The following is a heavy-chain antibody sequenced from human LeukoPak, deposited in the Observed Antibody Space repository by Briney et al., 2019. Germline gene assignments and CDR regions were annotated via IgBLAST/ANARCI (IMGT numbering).Heavy chain of an antibody. V-gene: IGHV3-30*18. CDR2: ISYDGGNK. CDR1: GFTFSGYG. Sequence: GGSLRLSCAASGFTFSGYGMHWGRQAPGKGLEWVALISYDGGNKYYADSVKGRFTISRDNSKNTLYLQMNSLTVEDTAVYYCAKSAAVVYGMDVWGQGTTVTVSS. J-gene: IGHJ6*02. D-gene: IGHD6-19*01. CDR3: AKSAAVVYGMDV.